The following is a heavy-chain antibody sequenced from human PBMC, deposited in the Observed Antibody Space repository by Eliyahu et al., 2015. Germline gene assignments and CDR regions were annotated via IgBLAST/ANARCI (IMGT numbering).Heavy chain of an antibody. CDR1: GTPTDAXF. CDR2: IHFTGRT. Sequence: QVRLQESGPGLVKPSETLSLTCSVSGTPTDAXFWGWIRQPPGKGMEWIAYIHFTGRTNYNRSLRNRVTISIDTSKNQFSLEMRSVTAADTAVYFCARQLDTAMVIDQWGQGTLVTVSS. D-gene: IGHD5-18*01. V-gene: IGHV4-59*08. CDR3: ARQLDTAMVIDQ. J-gene: IGHJ4*02.